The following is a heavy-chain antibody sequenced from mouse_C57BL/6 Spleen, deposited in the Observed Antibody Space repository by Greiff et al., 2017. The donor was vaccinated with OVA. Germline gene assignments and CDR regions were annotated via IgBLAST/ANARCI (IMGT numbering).Heavy chain of an antibody. V-gene: IGHV3-6*01. CDR1: GYSITSGYY. Sequence: DVQLQESGPGLVKPSQSLSLTCSVTGYSITSGYYWNWIRQFPGNKLEWMGYISYDGSNNYNPSLKNRISITRDTSKNQFFLKLNSVTTEDTATYYCARDGTTVVALDYWGQGTTLTVSS. CDR3: ARDGTTVVALDY. D-gene: IGHD1-1*01. CDR2: ISYDGSN. J-gene: IGHJ2*01.